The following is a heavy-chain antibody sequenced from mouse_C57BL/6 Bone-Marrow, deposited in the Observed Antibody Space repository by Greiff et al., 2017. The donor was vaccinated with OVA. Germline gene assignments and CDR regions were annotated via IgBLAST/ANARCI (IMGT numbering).Heavy chain of an antibody. D-gene: IGHD1-1*01. V-gene: IGHV2-2*01. J-gene: IGHJ2*01. Sequence: VMLVESGPGLVQPSQSLSITCTVSGFSFTSYGVHWVRQSPGKGLEWLGVIWSGGSTDYNAAFISRLSISKDNSKSQVFFKMNSLQADDTAIYYCARNSGVYGSRRYYFDYWGQGTTLTVSS. CDR2: IWSGGST. CDR3: ARNSGVYGSRRYYFDY. CDR1: GFSFTSYG.